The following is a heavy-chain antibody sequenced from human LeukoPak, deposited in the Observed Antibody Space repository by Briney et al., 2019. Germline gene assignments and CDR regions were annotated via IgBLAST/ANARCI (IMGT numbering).Heavy chain of an antibody. CDR1: GYTFTSYA. D-gene: IGHD3-22*01. V-gene: IGHV1-3*01. Sequence: ASVKVSCKASGYTFTSYAIHWVRQAPGQRLEWMGWINVGNGNTKYSQKFQGKVTITRDTSASTAYMELSSLRSEDTAVYYCARDLALDSSGFFVGFDPWGQGTLVTVSS. CDR3: ARDLALDSSGFFVGFDP. J-gene: IGHJ5*02. CDR2: INVGNGNT.